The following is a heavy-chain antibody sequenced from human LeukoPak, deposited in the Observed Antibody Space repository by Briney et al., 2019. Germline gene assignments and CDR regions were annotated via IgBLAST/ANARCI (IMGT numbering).Heavy chain of an antibody. CDR2: ISSSGSTI. CDR3: AKDYALVGATGPFDY. Sequence: PGGSLRLSCAASGFTFSSYEMNWVRQAPGKGLEWVSYISSSGSTIYYADSVQGRFTISRDNAKNSLYLQMNSLRAEDMALYYCAKDYALVGATGPFDYWGQGTLVTVSS. J-gene: IGHJ4*02. CDR1: GFTFSSYE. V-gene: IGHV3-48*03. D-gene: IGHD1-26*01.